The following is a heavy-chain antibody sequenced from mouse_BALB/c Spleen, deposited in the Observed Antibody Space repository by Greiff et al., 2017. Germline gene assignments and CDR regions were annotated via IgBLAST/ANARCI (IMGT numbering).Heavy chain of an antibody. V-gene: IGHV14-3*02. D-gene: IGHD1-1*02. J-gene: IGHJ3*01. Sequence: EVKLVESGAELVKPGASVKLSCTASGFNIKDTYMHWVKQRPEQGLEWIGRIDPANGNTKYDPKFQGKATITADTSSNTAYLQLSSLTSEDTAVYYCARGGNGFAYWGQGTLVTVSA. CDR3: ARGGNGFAY. CDR1: GFNIKDTY. CDR2: IDPANGNT.